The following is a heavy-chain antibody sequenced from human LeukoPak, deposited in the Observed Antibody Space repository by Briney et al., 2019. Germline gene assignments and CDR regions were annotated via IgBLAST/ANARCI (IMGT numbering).Heavy chain of an antibody. V-gene: IGHV1-2*02. D-gene: IGHD6-13*01. CDR3: AREASSSPPYYYYYMDV. Sequence: GASVKVSCKASGYTFTGYYMHWVRQAPGQGLEWMGWINPNSGGTNYAQKFQGRVTMTRDTSISTAYMELRRLRSDDTVVYYCAREASSSPPYYYYYMDVWGKGTTVTVSS. CDR1: GYTFTGYY. CDR2: INPNSGGT. J-gene: IGHJ6*03.